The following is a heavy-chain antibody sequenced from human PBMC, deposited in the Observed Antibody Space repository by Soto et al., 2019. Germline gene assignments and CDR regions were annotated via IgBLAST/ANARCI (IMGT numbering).Heavy chain of an antibody. CDR3: AVDGVRFRYFDL. Sequence: QLQLQESGPGLVKPSGTLSLTSAFSGGPISIINCGSGVRKPPGKGLEWIGEIYHSGSTNYNPSLKSRVTISVDKSKNQFSLKLSSVTAADTAVYYCAVDGVRFRYFDLWGRGTLVTVSS. D-gene: IGHD3-10*01. J-gene: IGHJ2*01. CDR2: IYHSGST. V-gene: IGHV4-4*02. CDR1: GGPISIINC.